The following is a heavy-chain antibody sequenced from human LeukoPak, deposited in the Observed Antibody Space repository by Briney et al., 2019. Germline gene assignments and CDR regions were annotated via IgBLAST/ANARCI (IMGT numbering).Heavy chain of an antibody. CDR2: IWYDGINK. CDR1: GFTFRSYG. D-gene: IGHD2-15*01. Sequence: TGGSLRLSCAASGFTFRSYGMHWVRQAPGNGREGVALIWYDGINKYYADSVKGRFTIAGASPNNTLYRQMSILRAEDTAVYYCARALYLAEYDAFDMWGEGTMVTVYS. J-gene: IGHJ3*02. V-gene: IGHV3-33*01. CDR3: ARALYLAEYDAFDM.